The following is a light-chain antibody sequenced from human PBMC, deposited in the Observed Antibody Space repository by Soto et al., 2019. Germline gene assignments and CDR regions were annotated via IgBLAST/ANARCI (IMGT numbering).Light chain of an antibody. V-gene: IGLV2-23*01. CDR3: CSYAGGRIYV. CDR2: GGS. Sequence: QSALTQPASVSGSPGQSITISCIGTNSDIGAHTLVSWYQQHPGKAPRPLIYGGSGRPSGISDRFSGSKSGNTASLTISGLQAEDEADYYCCSYAGGRIYVFGTGTKVTVL. CDR1: NSDIGAHTL. J-gene: IGLJ1*01.